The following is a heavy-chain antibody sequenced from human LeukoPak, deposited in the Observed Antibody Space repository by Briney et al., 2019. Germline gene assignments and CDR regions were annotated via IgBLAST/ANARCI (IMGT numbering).Heavy chain of an antibody. V-gene: IGHV4-34*01. CDR3: AIAWGSVVPAAIRWFDP. CDR2: INHSGRT. D-gene: IGHD2-2*02. J-gene: IGHJ5*02. CDR1: GVSFSGYY. Sequence: SETLSLTCAVYGVSFSGYYWSWVRQPPGKGRGWLGEINHSGRTNYNPSLTSRVAISVDTSKNQFSLKLSSVTAADTAVYYCAIAWGSVVPAAIRWFDPWGQGTLVTVSS.